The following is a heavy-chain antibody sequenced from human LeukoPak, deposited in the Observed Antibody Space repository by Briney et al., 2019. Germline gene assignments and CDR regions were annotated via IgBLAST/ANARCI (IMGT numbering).Heavy chain of an antibody. CDR2: ISSSSSYI. Sequence: GGSLRLSCAASGFTFSSYSMNWVRQAPGKGLEWVSSISSSSSYIYYADSVKGRFTISRDNSKNTVFLQMNSLRAEDTAVYYCAKARTSGSWLYDALDIWGQGTMVTVSS. CDR1: GFTFSSYS. J-gene: IGHJ3*02. CDR3: AKARTSGSWLYDALDI. D-gene: IGHD6-13*01. V-gene: IGHV3-21*04.